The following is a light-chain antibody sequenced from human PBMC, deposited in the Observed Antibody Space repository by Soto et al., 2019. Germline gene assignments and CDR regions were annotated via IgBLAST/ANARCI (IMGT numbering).Light chain of an antibody. V-gene: IGKV1-8*01. CDR2: AAS. Sequence: IRVKMSASAVSAKNGDRVTITCRASQGISSYLAWYQQKPGKAPKLLIYAASTVQSGVPSRFSGSGSGTDFTLTIFCLQTDDFAPYYCPVYYCQPITFCQRTLLEIK. CDR1: QGISSY. CDR3: PVYYCQPIT. J-gene: IGKJ5*01.